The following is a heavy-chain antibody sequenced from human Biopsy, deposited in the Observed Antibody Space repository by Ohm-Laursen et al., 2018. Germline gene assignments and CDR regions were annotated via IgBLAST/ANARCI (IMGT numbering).Heavy chain of an antibody. CDR2: IYNTETT. CDR3: ARHPTGFWFDP. V-gene: IGHV4-39*01. J-gene: IGHJ5*02. CDR1: GGSISSSTTYY. Sequence: SVTLSLTCTVSGGSISSSTTYYWARLRQPPGKWLEGVGTIYNTETTFYNPSLKSRVTISVDTSTNQFSRKVSSVTAADPALYFCARHPTGFWFDPWGHGTLVTVSS.